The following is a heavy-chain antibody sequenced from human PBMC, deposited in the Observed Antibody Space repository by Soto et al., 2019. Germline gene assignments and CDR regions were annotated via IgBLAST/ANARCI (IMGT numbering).Heavy chain of an antibody. V-gene: IGHV3-23*01. CDR2: IGGSGGNT. D-gene: IGHD4-4*01. J-gene: IGHJ4*02. Sequence: EVQLLESGGGLVQPGGSLRLSCAASGFIFNAYAMTWVRQAPGKGLEWVSAIGGSGGNTYYAASVKGSFTISRDNSEDTVDLESNRLRVHDTAVNFCARVASDYINSADHWGEGILVTVSS. CDR1: GFIFNAYA. CDR3: ARVASDYINSADH.